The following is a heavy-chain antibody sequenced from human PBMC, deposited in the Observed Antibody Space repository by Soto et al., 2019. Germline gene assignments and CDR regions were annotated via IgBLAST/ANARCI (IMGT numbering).Heavy chain of an antibody. V-gene: IGHV3-30*18. Sequence: QVQLVESGGGVVQPGRSLRVSCSASGFTFSSFAMHWVRQTPGKGLQWVAAVSYDGRNKFYPDSVKGRFTISRDNSMNTLSLLMISLSAEDTAVYYCAKGETFPVLTAKGAFDYWGPGTLVTVSS. CDR3: AKGETFPVLTAKGAFDY. D-gene: IGHD2-21*02. CDR2: VSYDGRNK. J-gene: IGHJ4*02. CDR1: GFTFSSFA.